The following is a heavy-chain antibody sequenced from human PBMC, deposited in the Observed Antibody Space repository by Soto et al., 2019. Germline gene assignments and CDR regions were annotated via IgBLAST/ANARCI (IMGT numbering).Heavy chain of an antibody. J-gene: IGHJ6*02. D-gene: IGHD3-3*01. CDR1: GFTFTSSA. V-gene: IGHV1-58*01. CDR3: AADPAEDYDFWSGYYCMDV. CDR2: IVVGSGNT. Sequence: ASVKVSCKASGFTFTSSAVQWVRQARGQRLEWIGWIVVGSGNTNYAQKFQERVTITRDMSTSTAYMELSSLRSEDTAVYYCAADPAEDYDFWSGYYCMDVWGQGTTVTVSS.